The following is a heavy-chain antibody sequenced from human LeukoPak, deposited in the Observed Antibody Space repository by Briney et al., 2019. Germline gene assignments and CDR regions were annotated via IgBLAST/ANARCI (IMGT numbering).Heavy chain of an antibody. V-gene: IGHV3-30*02. CDR1: GFTFSSYG. D-gene: IGHD4-11*01. CDR3: ARSTTVTPPFIS. Sequence: PGGSLRLSCAASGFTFSSYGMHWVRQAPGKGLEWVAFIRYDGSNKYYADSVKGRFTISRDNSKNTLFLQMNSLRAEDTAVYYCARSTTVTPPFISWGQGTLVTVSS. J-gene: IGHJ4*02. CDR2: IRYDGSNK.